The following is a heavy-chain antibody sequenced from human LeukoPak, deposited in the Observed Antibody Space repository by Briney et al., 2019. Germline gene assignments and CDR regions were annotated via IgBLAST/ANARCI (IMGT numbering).Heavy chain of an antibody. V-gene: IGHV1-46*01. Sequence: ASVKVSCKASGYTFTSYYMHWVRQAPGQGLEWMGIINPSGGSTSYAQKFQGRVTMTRDTSTSTVYMELSSLRSEDTAVYYCARYGRITMVRGVIEAGAAFDIWGQGTMVTVSS. CDR2: INPSGGST. CDR3: ARYGRITMVRGVIEAGAAFDI. CDR1: GYTFTSYY. J-gene: IGHJ3*02. D-gene: IGHD3-10*01.